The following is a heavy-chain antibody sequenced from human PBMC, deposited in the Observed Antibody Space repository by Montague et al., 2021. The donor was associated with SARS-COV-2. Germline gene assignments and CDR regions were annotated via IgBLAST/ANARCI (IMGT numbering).Heavy chain of an antibody. J-gene: IGHJ3*02. CDR1: GGSISSYY. Sequence: SETLSLTCTVSGGSISSYYWSWIRQPPGKGLEWIGYIYYSGSTNYNPSLKSRVTISVDTSKSQSSLKLSSVTAADTAVYYCARGSGWMGNAFDIWGQGTTVTVSS. CDR2: IYYSGST. CDR3: ARGSGWMGNAFDI. D-gene: IGHD6-19*01. V-gene: IGHV4-59*01.